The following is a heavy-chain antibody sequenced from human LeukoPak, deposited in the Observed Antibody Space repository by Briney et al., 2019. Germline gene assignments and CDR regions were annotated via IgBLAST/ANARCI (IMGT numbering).Heavy chain of an antibody. V-gene: IGHV4-59*08. CDR1: GGSISSYY. CDR3: ARHAARGASYYYGSGDNWFDP. J-gene: IGHJ5*02. CDR2: IYYSGST. D-gene: IGHD3-10*01. Sequence: SETLSLTCTVSGGSISSYYWSWIRQPPGKGLEWIGYIYYSGSTNYNPSLKSRVTISVDTSKNQFSLKLSSVTAADTAVYYCARHAARGASYYYGSGDNWFDPWGQGTLVTVSS.